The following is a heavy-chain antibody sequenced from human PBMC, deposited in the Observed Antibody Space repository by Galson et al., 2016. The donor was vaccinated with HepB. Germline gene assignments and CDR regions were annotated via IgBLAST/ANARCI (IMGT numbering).Heavy chain of an antibody. J-gene: IGHJ5*02. V-gene: IGHV3-23*01. CDR3: AREKKSRSSGYLNWFDP. D-gene: IGHD3-22*01. Sequence: SLRLSCAASGFTFRNYGMTWVRQAPGKGLEWVSGISDSGRDTYYADSVKGRFTISRDNSKNTLYLQMSSPTADDTAVYYCAREKKSRSSGYLNWFDPWGQGTLVTVSS. CDR2: ISDSGRDT. CDR1: GFTFRNYG.